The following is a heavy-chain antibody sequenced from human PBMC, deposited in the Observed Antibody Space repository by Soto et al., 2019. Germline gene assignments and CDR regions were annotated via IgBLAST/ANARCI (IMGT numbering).Heavy chain of an antibody. Sequence: QVQLVQSGAEVKKPGASVKVSCKASGYNFTGYYIHWVRQAPGQGVEWLGWINPNYGGTKFAQRFQGRVTMTRDTPISRAYMELSSLTSDDTAVYYCARVANTMAVLGGWYGMDVWGQGTTVTVSS. D-gene: IGHD3-16*01. CDR2: INPNYGGT. J-gene: IGHJ6*02. CDR3: ARVANTMAVLGGWYGMDV. V-gene: IGHV1-2*02. CDR1: GYNFTGYY.